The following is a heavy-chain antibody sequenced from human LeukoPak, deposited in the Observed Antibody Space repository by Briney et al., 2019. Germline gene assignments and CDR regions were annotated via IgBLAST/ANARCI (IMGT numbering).Heavy chain of an antibody. D-gene: IGHD2-2*01. J-gene: IGHJ4*02. CDR2: ISGSGVST. Sequence: GGSLRLSCAASGFTFGSYAMSWVRQAPGKGLEWVSAISGSGVSTYYADSVKGRFTISRDYSKNTLYLQMDSLRAEDTAVYYCAKDLYCSSNSCYLFDYWGQGTLVTVSS. V-gene: IGHV3-23*01. CDR3: AKDLYCSSNSCYLFDY. CDR1: GFTFGSYA.